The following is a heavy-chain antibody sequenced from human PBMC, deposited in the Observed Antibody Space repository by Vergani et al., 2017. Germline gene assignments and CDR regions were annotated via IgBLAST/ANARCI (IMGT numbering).Heavy chain of an antibody. CDR1: GFTFSSYA. J-gene: IGHJ4*02. D-gene: IGHD6-6*01. CDR2: ISYDGSNK. Sequence: QVQLVESGGGVVQPGRSLRLSCAASGFTFSSYAIHWVRQAPGKGLEWVAVISYDGSNKYYADSVKGRFTISRDNSENTLYLQMNSRRTEDTAVYFCAREPPYSSYWRPLDYWGQGTLVTVAS. CDR3: AREPPYSSYWRPLDY. V-gene: IGHV3-30*04.